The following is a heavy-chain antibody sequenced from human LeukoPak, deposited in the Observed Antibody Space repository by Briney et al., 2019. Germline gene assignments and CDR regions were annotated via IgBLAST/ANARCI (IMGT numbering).Heavy chain of an antibody. Sequence: GGSLRLSCAASGFTFSNYNMNWVRQAPGKGLEWVSSIRSSTTYVYYADSVKGRFTISRDNSKNTLYLQMNSLRAEDTAVYYCAKDFGPGYWGQGTLVTVSS. V-gene: IGHV3-21*01. CDR2: IRSSTTYV. D-gene: IGHD3-10*01. J-gene: IGHJ4*02. CDR3: AKDFGPGY. CDR1: GFTFSNYN.